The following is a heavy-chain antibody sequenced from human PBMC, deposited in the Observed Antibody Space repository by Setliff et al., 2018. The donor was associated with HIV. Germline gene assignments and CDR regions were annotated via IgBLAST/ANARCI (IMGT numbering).Heavy chain of an antibody. Sequence: TLSLTCTVSGGSINSGSYYWSWIRQSPGKRLEWIGEVSDGGTKYNPSLQGRATTSVDRSKNQFSLELRSVTAADTAVYYCVKEGRTSTVFDYWGQGVMVTVSS. CDR1: GGSINSGSYY. CDR2: VSDGGT. V-gene: IGHV4-61*01. D-gene: IGHD1-7*01. J-gene: IGHJ4*02. CDR3: VKEGRTSTVFDY.